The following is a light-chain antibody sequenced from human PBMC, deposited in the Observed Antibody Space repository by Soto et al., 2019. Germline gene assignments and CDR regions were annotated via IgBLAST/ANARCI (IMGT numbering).Light chain of an antibody. CDR2: EVN. J-gene: IGLJ1*01. Sequence: QSALTEPACVSVSPGQSITVSCTGTSFDVDDYNSVSWYQQPPGKAPKLIIYEVNNRPSGVSNRFSGSNSDNTASLTISGLQAEDEADYYCSLYTTSSTPSYVFGTGTKVTVL. CDR3: SLYTTSSTPSYV. V-gene: IGLV2-14*01. CDR1: SFDVDDYNS.